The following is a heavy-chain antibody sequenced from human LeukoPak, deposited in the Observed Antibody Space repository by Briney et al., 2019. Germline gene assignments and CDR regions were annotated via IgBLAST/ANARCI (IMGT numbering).Heavy chain of an antibody. V-gene: IGHV3-23*01. D-gene: IGHD3-3*01. CDR3: AKAGDFWSGYYYYYYGVDV. J-gene: IGHJ6*02. CDR1: GFSLRNYA. Sequence: TGSSLRLSCAASGFSLRNYAIHWVRQAPGKGLEWVAAISGSGGSTYYADSVKGRFTISRDNSKNTLYLQMNSLRAEDTAVHYCAKAGDFWSGYYYYYYGVDVWGQGTTVTVSS. CDR2: ISGSGGST.